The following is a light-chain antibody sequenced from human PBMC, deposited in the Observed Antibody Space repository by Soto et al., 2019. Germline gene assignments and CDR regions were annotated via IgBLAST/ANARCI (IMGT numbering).Light chain of an antibody. CDR1: SSDVGGHNY. J-gene: IGLJ1*01. CDR2: EVT. CDR3: SSFAGNNNLV. V-gene: IGLV2-8*01. Sequence: QSVLTQPPSASGSPGQSLTISCTGTSSDVGGHNYVSWYQRHPGKAPKLIIFEVTKRPSGVPDRFSGSKSSNTATLTVSGLQAEHEAEYHCSSFAGNNNLVFGTGTKVTVL.